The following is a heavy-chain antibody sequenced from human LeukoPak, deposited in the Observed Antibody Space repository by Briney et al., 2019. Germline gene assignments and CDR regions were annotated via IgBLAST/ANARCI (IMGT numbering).Heavy chain of an antibody. CDR3: ARGDVGYFDY. CDR1: GGSISSGGYS. CDR2: IFHTGST. Sequence: SETLSLTCAVSGGSISSGGYSWSWIRQPPGKGLELIGYIFHTGSTYYNPSLKSRVPISMDTSKSQFSLQLTSVAAADTAVYYCARGDVGYFDYWGHGSLVTVSS. J-gene: IGHJ4*01. D-gene: IGHD1-26*01. V-gene: IGHV4-30-2*01.